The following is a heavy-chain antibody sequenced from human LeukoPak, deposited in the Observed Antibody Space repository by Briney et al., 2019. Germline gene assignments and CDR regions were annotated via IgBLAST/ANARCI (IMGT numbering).Heavy chain of an antibody. Sequence: PSETLSLTCTVSGGSISSSSYYWGWIRQPPGKGLEWIGTIYYSGSTYYNPSLKSRVTISVDTSKNQFSLKLSSVTAADTAGYYCARRTMVRGVITSYSFDYWGQGTLVTVSS. CDR1: GGSISSSSYY. V-gene: IGHV4-39*01. D-gene: IGHD3-10*01. J-gene: IGHJ4*02. CDR2: IYYSGST. CDR3: ARRTMVRGVITSYSFDY.